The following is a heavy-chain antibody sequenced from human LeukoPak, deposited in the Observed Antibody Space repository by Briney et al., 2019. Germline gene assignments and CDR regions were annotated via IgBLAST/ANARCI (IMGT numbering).Heavy chain of an antibody. J-gene: IGHJ5*02. CDR3: AADYGRLGFDP. Sequence: SETLSLTCTVSGGSISSGDYYCSWLRQPPGKGLEWIGYIYYSGGTYYNPSLKSRVTISVDTSKNQFSLKLKSVTAADTAMYYCAADYGRLGFDPWGQGTLVTVSS. CDR2: IYYSGGT. D-gene: IGHD3-10*01. CDR1: GGSISSGDYY. V-gene: IGHV4-30-4*08.